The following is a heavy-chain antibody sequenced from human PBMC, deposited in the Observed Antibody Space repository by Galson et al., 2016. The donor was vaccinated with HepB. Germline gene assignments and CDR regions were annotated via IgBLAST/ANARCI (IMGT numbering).Heavy chain of an antibody. CDR3: ARASYYYGSGTEY. D-gene: IGHD3-10*01. Sequence: SCKASGGTFSSFVINWVRQAPGQGLEWMGGIIPIFGTANYAQKFQGRVTVTADESSSTAYMELSSLRSEDTALYYCARASYYYGSGTEYWGQGTLVTVSS. J-gene: IGHJ4*02. CDR1: GGTFSSFV. V-gene: IGHV1-69*01. CDR2: IIPIFGTA.